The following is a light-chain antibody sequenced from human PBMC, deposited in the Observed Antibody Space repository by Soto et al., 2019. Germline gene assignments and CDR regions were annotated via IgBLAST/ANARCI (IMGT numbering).Light chain of an antibody. CDR1: RGISSY. CDR2: AAS. CDR3: QQLDSYPYT. Sequence: DIQLTQSPSFLSASVGDRVTITCRASRGISSYLAWFQQIPGKPLKLVIYAASTLQPGVPSRFSGGGSGTEFTLTISSLQPEDFATYYCQQLDSYPYTFGQGTKLEIK. V-gene: IGKV1-9*01. J-gene: IGKJ2*01.